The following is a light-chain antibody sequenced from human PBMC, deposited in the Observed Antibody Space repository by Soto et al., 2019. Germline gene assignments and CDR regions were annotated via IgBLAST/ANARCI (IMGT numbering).Light chain of an antibody. V-gene: IGLV1-44*01. CDR3: AAWDDSLNGLV. Sequence: QAVVTQPPSASGTPGQRVSISCSGISSNIGSNTVNWYQQLPGTAPKLRIYSNNQRPSGVPDRFSGSKSGTSASLAISGLQSEDEADYYCAAWDDSLNGLVFGGGTQLTVL. CDR1: SSNIGSNT. J-gene: IGLJ2*01. CDR2: SNN.